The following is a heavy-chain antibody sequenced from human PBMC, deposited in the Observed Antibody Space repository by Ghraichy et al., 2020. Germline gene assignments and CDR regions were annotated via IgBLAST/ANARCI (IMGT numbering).Heavy chain of an antibody. Sequence: ASVKVSCKASGYTFTSYGISWVRQAPGQGLEWMGWISAYNGNTNYAQKLQGRVTMTTDTSTSTAYMELRSLRSDDTAVYYCARDRTRGYDFWSGYYSVTWYFDLWGRGTLVTVSS. CDR1: GYTFTSYG. J-gene: IGHJ2*01. V-gene: IGHV1-18*01. CDR3: ARDRTRGYDFWSGYYSVTWYFDL. CDR2: ISAYNGNT. D-gene: IGHD3-3*01.